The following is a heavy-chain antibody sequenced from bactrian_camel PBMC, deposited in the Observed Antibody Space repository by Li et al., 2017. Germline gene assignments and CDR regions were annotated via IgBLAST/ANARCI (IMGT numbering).Heavy chain of an antibody. CDR2: IDTTSGRT. CDR1: SDSFGSNC. J-gene: IGHJ4*01. V-gene: IGHV3S53*01. D-gene: IGHD3*01. Sequence: HVQLVESGGGSVQAGGSLKLSCTRSSDSFGSNCMGWFRQTPGKEREGVATIDTTSGRTYHGDSVKGRFTISQNNAGNTVYLQMNSLKPDDSGLYTCGARRRCSDDRPQYQGQGTQVTVS.